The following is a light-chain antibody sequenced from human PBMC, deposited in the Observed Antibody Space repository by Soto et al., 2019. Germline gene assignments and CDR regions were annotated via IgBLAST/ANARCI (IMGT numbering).Light chain of an antibody. V-gene: IGKV3-20*01. CDR2: GAS. J-gene: IGKJ5*01. Sequence: ETVMTQSPATLSVSPGERATLSCRASQSVSSTYLAWYQQKPGQAPRLLIYGASSRATGIPDRFSGSGSGTDFTLTISRLEPEDFAVYFCQQSGNSPLTFGQGTRLEIK. CDR3: QQSGNSPLT. CDR1: QSVSSTY.